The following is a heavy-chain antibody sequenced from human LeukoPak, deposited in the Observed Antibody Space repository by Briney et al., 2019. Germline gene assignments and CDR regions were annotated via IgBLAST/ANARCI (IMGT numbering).Heavy chain of an antibody. CDR1: GGSISSYQ. V-gene: IGHV4-4*09. CDR3: ARLGGYSYDLDY. J-gene: IGHJ4*02. CDR2: IYISGST. D-gene: IGHD5-18*01. Sequence: PSETLSLTCTVSGGSISSYQWSWIRQPPGKGLEWIGYIYISGSTNYNPSLKSRVTISVDTSKNHFSLKLSSVTAADTAVYYCARLGGYSYDLDYWGQGTLVTVSS.